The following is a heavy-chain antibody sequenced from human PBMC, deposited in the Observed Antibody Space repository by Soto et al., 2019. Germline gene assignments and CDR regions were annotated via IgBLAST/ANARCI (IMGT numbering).Heavy chain of an antibody. V-gene: IGHV3-74*01. Sequence: GGSLRFSCAASGFTFSSYWMHWVRQAPGRGLVWVSRINSDGSSRSYADSVKGRFTISRDNAKNTLYLQMNSLRAEDTAVYYCARVWESGIVVARIFDYWGQGTLVTVSS. CDR1: GFTFSSYW. D-gene: IGHD3-22*01. J-gene: IGHJ4*02. CDR3: ARVWESGIVVARIFDY. CDR2: INSDGSSR.